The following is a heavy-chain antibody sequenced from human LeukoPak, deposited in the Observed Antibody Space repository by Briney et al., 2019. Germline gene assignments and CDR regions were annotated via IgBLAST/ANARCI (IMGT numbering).Heavy chain of an antibody. V-gene: IGHV3-53*01. J-gene: IGHJ6*03. D-gene: IGHD6-19*01. CDR2: IYSGGST. CDR3: AKGSRSGWFNYYYYYMDV. Sequence: GGSLRLSCAASGFTVSSNYMTWVRQAPGKGLEWVSIIYSGGSTYYADSVKGRFTISRDNSKNTLYLQMNSLRAEDTAVYYCAKGSRSGWFNYYYYYMDVWGKGTTVTVSS. CDR1: GFTVSSNY.